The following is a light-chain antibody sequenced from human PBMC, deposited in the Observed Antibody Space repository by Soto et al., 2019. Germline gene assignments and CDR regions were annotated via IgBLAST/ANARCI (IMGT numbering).Light chain of an antibody. CDR2: DVS. CDR3: CSYAGSYTVV. J-gene: IGLJ3*02. V-gene: IGLV2-11*01. Sequence: QSALTQPHSVSGSPGQSVTISCTGTSSDIGGYDYVSWYQQHPGKAPKIMIYDVSERPSGVPDRFSGSKSGNTASLTISGLQAEDEADYYCCSYAGSYTVVFGGGTKLTVL. CDR1: SSDIGGYDY.